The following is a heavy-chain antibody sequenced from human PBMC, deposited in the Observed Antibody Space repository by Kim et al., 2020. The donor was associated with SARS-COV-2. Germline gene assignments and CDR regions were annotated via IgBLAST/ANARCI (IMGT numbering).Heavy chain of an antibody. D-gene: IGHD3-16*02. V-gene: IGHV4-31*03. CDR2: IYYSGST. CDR1: GGSISSGGYY. CDR3: ARDAPATDYDYVWGSYRSDAFDI. J-gene: IGHJ3*02. Sequence: SETLSLTCTVSGGSISSGGYYWSWIRQHPGKGLEWIGYIYYSGSTYYNPSLKSRVTISVDTSKNQFSLKLSSVTAADTAVYYCARDAPATDYDYVWGSYRSDAFDIWGQGTMVTVSS.